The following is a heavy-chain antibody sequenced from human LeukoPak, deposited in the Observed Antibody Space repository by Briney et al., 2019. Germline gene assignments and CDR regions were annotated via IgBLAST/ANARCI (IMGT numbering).Heavy chain of an antibody. CDR2: ISGSGGST. J-gene: IGHJ5*02. CDR3: AKAPLGIAAAGNVDP. V-gene: IGHV3-23*01. D-gene: IGHD6-13*01. Sequence: PGGSLRLSCAASGFTFSSYWMSWVRQAPGKGLEWVSAISGSGGSTYYADSVKGRFTISRDNSKNTLYLQMNSLRAEDTAVYYCAKAPLGIAAAGNVDPWGQGTLVTVSS. CDR1: GFTFSSYW.